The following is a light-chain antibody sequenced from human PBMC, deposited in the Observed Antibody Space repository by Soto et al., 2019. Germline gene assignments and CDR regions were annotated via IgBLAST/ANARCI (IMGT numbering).Light chain of an antibody. CDR3: QQYGRSPYT. Sequence: EIVLTQSPGTLSLSPGERATLSCRASQSVSSSLVWYQQKPGQAPRLLIYGASSRATGIPDRFSGSGSGADFTLTISRLEPEDVAVYYCQQYGRSPYTFGQGTRLEIK. CDR1: QSVSSS. V-gene: IGKV3-20*01. J-gene: IGKJ2*01. CDR2: GAS.